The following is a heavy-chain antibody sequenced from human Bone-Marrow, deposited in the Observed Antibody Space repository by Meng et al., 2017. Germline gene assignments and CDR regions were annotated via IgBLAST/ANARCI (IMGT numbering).Heavy chain of an antibody. CDR3: ARISWNALDY. CDR2: IYGGGSK. D-gene: IGHD1-1*01. CDR1: GLPASSNA. J-gene: IGHJ4*02. V-gene: IGHV3-53*01. Sequence: EGRLGKAGGGVMQLGGSLRLSGAASGLPASSNAMRWVRQAPGKGLEWFSLIYGGGSKYHADSVKGRFTISREISKNTLLLQMNSRRAEDTAVYYCARISWNALDYWGQGTLVTVSS.